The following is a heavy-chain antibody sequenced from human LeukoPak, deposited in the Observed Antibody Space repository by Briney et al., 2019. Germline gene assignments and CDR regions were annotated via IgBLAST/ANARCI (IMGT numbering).Heavy chain of an antibody. CDR2: IIPIFDTT. D-gene: IGHD3-10*01. V-gene: IGHV1-69*05. Sequence: SVKVSCKASGGTFSSYAISWVRQAPGQGLEWMGRIIPIFDTTNYAQNFQGRVRISTDESTSTAYMEVGSLRSEDTAVYYCARDAPPGVRGVIRWFDPWGQGTLVTVSS. J-gene: IGHJ5*02. CDR3: ARDAPPGVRGVIRWFDP. CDR1: GGTFSSYA.